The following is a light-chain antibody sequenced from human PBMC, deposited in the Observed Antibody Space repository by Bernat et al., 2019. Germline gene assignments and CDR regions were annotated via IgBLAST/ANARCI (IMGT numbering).Light chain of an antibody. CDR2: AAS. V-gene: IGKV1-16*02. Sequence: DIQMTQSPSSLSASVGDRVTITCRASQGINNYLAWFQQKPGKAPKSLIYAASNLQSGVPSKFSGSRSGTEFTLTISSLQPDDFATYYCQQWNRNSLTFGQGTKVEI. J-gene: IGKJ1*01. CDR1: QGINNY. CDR3: QQWNRNSLT.